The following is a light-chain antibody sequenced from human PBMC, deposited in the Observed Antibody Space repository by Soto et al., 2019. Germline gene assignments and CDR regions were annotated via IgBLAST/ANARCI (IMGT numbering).Light chain of an antibody. CDR3: QQYSRSRYI. CDR1: QSVSSSY. J-gene: IGKJ2*01. CDR2: GAS. V-gene: IGKV3-20*01. Sequence: EIVLTQSPGTLSLSPGERATLSCRASQSVSSSYLAWYQQKRGQAARSLIYGASTRAIGIPARFSGSGGGTAFILPISRMEPEDFVVDYCQQYSRSRYIFGQGTKVDIK.